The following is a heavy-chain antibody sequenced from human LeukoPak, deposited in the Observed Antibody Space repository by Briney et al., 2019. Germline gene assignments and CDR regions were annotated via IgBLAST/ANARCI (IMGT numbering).Heavy chain of an antibody. CDR3: ARATLVVPYYNWFDP. V-gene: IGHV4-59*01. CDR1: GGSISSYY. Sequence: SETLSLTCTVSGGSISSYYWSWIRQPPGKGLEWIGYIYYSGSTNYNPSLKSRVTISVDTSKNQFSLKLSSVAAADTAVYYCARATLVVPYYNWFDPWGQGTLVTVSS. CDR2: IYYSGST. D-gene: IGHD3-22*01. J-gene: IGHJ5*02.